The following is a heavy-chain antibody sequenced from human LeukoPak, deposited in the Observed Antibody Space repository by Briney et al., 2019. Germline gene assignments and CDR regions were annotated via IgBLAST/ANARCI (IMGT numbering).Heavy chain of an antibody. Sequence: ASVKVSCKASGYTFTGYYMHRVRQAPGQGLEWMGWINPNSGGTNYAQKFQGWVTMTRDTSISTAYMELSRLRSDDTAVYYCARDWYYYGSGSYYMLDYWGQGTLVTVSS. CDR3: ARDWYYYGSGSYYMLDY. D-gene: IGHD3-10*01. CDR2: INPNSGGT. V-gene: IGHV1-2*04. J-gene: IGHJ4*02. CDR1: GYTFTGYY.